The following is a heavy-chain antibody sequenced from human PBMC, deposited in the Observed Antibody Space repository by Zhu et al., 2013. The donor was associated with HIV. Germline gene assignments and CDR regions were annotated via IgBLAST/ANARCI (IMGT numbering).Heavy chain of an antibody. Sequence: QVQLQESGPGLVKPSETLSLTCAVSGYSISSGYYWGWIRQPPGKGLEWIGSIYHSGSTYYNPSLKSRVTISVDTSKNQFSLKLSSVTAADTAVYYCAREYGYYDSSGYYSEWGQGTLVTVSS. CDR1: GYSISSGYY. CDR2: IYHSGST. D-gene: IGHD3-22*01. V-gene: IGHV4-38-2*02. J-gene: IGHJ4*02. CDR3: AREYGYYDSSGYYSE.